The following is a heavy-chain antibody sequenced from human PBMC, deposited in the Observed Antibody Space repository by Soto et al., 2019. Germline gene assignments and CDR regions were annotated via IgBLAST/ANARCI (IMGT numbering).Heavy chain of an antibody. CDR1: GGSITSNNW. CDR2: IYHSGSI. CDR3: VRAASGYSYFDY. V-gene: IGHV4-4*02. J-gene: IGHJ4*02. Sequence: QVQLQESGPGLVKPSGTLSVTCAVSGGSITSNNWWSWVRQPPGKGLEWIGEIYHSGSINYNPSLNSRVTISVDKSKNHFSLNLISVTAADTAVYYCVRAASGYSYFDYWGQGTLVTVSP. D-gene: IGHD5-18*01.